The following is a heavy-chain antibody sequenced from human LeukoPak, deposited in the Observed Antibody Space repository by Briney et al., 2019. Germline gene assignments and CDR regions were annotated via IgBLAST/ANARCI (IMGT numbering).Heavy chain of an antibody. CDR2: ISAYNGNT. D-gene: IGHD3-10*01. Sequence: ASVKVSCKASGGTFSSYAISWVRQAPGQGLEWMGWISAYNGNTNYAQKLQGRVTMTTDTSTSTAYMELRSLRSDDTAVYYCARDAYYYGSGSYYDTDYWGQGTLVTVSS. J-gene: IGHJ4*02. V-gene: IGHV1-18*01. CDR3: ARDAYYYGSGSYYDTDY. CDR1: GGTFSSYA.